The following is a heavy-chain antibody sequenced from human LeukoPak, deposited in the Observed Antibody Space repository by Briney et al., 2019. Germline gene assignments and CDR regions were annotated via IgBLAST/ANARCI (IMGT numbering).Heavy chain of an antibody. Sequence: SETLSLTCTVSGGSISGSSYYWGWIRQPPGKGLEWIGSIYYSGSTYYNPSLESRVTISVDTSKNQFSLKLSSVTAADTAVYYCARHASSSWYHYYYYGMDVWGQGTTVTVSS. CDR3: ARHASSSWYHYYYYGMDV. V-gene: IGHV4-39*01. J-gene: IGHJ6*02. CDR1: GGSISGSSYY. D-gene: IGHD6-13*01. CDR2: IYYSGST.